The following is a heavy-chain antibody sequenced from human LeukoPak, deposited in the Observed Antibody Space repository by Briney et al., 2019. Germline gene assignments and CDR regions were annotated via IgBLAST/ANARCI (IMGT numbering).Heavy chain of an antibody. CDR1: GGTFSSYA. V-gene: IGHV1-69*13. J-gene: IGHJ3*02. CDR3: ARAAYYDSSGYYLDAFDI. D-gene: IGHD3-22*01. Sequence: SVKVSCKASGGTFSSYAISWVRQAPGQGLEWMGGIIPIFGTANYAQKFQGRVTITADESTSTAYMELSSLRSEDTAVYYCARAAYYDSSGYYLDAFDIWGQGTMVTVSS. CDR2: IIPIFGTA.